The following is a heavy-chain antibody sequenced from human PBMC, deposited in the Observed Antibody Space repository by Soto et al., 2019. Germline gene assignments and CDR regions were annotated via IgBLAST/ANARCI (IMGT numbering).Heavy chain of an antibody. D-gene: IGHD4-17*01. CDR1: GFTFSSSG. CDR2: ISVRGDYR. J-gene: IGHJ3*01. Sequence: EGQLLQSGGGLVQPGESLRVSCAASGFTFSSSGMSWVRQAPGKGLEWVSSISVRGDYRYYADSVKGRFTISRDNYKNTLYLQMNSLTAEATAVYYCANHGGFDFWGQGTMVAVSS. CDR3: ANHGGFDF. V-gene: IGHV3-23*01.